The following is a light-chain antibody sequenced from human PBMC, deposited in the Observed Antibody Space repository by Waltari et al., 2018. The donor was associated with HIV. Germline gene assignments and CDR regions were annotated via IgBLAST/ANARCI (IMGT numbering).Light chain of an antibody. CDR1: SSDVGGYDY. V-gene: IGLV2-14*03. CDR3: SSYTSSSALDVV. CDR2: DVS. Sequence: QSALTQPASVSGSPGQSITISCTGTSSDVGGYDYVSWYQQHPGKAPKLMIFDVSNRPSGVSNRFSGSKSGNTASLTSSVLQAEDEADYYCSSYTSSSALDVVFGGGTKLTVL. J-gene: IGLJ2*01.